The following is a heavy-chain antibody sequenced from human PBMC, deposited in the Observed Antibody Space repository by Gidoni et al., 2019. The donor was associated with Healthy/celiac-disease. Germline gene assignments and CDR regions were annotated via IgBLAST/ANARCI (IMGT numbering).Heavy chain of an antibody. CDR1: GFTFSSYG. J-gene: IGHJ6*02. Sequence: QVQLVESGGGVVQPGRSLRLSCAASGFTFSSYGMPWFRQAPGKGLEWVAVISSDGSNKYYADSVKGRFTISRDNSKNTLYLQMNSLRAEDTAVYYCAKDLDIVVVVAKGGYYYYGMDVWGQGTTVTVSS. V-gene: IGHV3-30*18. CDR3: AKDLDIVVVVAKGGYYYYGMDV. D-gene: IGHD2-15*01. CDR2: ISSDGSNK.